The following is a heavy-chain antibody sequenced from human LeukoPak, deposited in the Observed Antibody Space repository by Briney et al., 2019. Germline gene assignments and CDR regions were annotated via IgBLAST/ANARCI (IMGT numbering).Heavy chain of an antibody. CDR3: ARGREVAGTVGY. Sequence: ASVKVSRKASGYTFTAYYIHWVRQAPGQGLEWIGWINTISGGTNYAQNFQGRVTMTRDTSISTAYMELSRLTSDDTAVYYCARGREVAGTVGYWGHGTLVTVSS. CDR1: GYTFTAYY. J-gene: IGHJ4*01. CDR2: INTISGGT. D-gene: IGHD6-19*01. V-gene: IGHV1-2*02.